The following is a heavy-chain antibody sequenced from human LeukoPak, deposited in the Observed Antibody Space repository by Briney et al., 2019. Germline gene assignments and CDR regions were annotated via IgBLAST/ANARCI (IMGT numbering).Heavy chain of an antibody. CDR2: IYSGGST. CDR1: GFTVSSNF. D-gene: IGHD2-8*01. CDR3: ARGSRNVYFDY. J-gene: IGHJ4*02. V-gene: IGHV3-66*02. Sequence: XXXLRLSCAASGFTVSSNFMSWVRQAPGKGLEWVSVIYSGGSTYYADSVKGRFTISGDNSKNTLYLQMNSLRPEDTAVYYCARGSRNVYFDYWGQGTLVTVSS.